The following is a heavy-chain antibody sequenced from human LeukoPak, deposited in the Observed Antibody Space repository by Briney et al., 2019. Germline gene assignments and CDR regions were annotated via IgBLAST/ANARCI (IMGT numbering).Heavy chain of an antibody. CDR2: IYYSGST. CDR3: ARGALGYDFWSGRRVRAGAFDI. D-gene: IGHD3-3*01. Sequence: PSETLSLTCTVSGGSISSGGYYWSWIRQHPGKGLEWIGYIYYSGSTYYNPSLKSRVTISVDTSKNQFSLKLSSVTAADTAVYYCARGALGYDFWSGRRVRAGAFDIWGQGTMVTVSS. CDR1: GGSISSGGYY. V-gene: IGHV4-31*03. J-gene: IGHJ3*02.